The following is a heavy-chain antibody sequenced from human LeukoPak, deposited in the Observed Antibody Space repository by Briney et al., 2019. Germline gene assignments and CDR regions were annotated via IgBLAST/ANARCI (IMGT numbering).Heavy chain of an antibody. J-gene: IGHJ4*02. Sequence: SETLSLTCTVSGGSISSYYWSWIRQHPGKGLEWIGYIYYSGSTNYNPSLKSRVTISVDTSKNQFSLKLSSVTAADTAVYYCASRSTVTTSGPVDYWGQGTLVTVSS. D-gene: IGHD4-17*01. CDR2: IYYSGST. CDR3: ASRSTVTTSGPVDY. CDR1: GGSISSYY. V-gene: IGHV4-59*08.